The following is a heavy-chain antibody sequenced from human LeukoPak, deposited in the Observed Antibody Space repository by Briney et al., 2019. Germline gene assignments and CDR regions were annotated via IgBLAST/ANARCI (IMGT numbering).Heavy chain of an antibody. V-gene: IGHV1-2*06. CDR1: GYTFTGYY. J-gene: IGHJ3*02. CDR2: INPNSGGT. Sequence: ASVKVSCKASGYTFTGYYMHWVRQAPGQGLEWMGRINPNSGGTNYAQKFQGRVTMTRDTSISTAYMELSRLRSDDTAVYYCARDKFPRGYYDSSGYGAFDIWGQGTMVTVSS. CDR3: ARDKFPRGYYDSSGYGAFDI. D-gene: IGHD3-22*01.